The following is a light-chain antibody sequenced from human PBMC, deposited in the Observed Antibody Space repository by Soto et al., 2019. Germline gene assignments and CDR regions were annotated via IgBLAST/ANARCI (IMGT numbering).Light chain of an antibody. CDR2: EVS. CDR1: SSDVGGYNY. Sequence: QSVLTQPPSASGSPGQSVTISCTGTSSDVGGYNYVSWYQQHPGKAPKLMISEVSKRPSGVPDRFSGSKSGNTASLTVAGRQAEDEADYYCSSYAGSNNLYVVFGGGTKVTVL. V-gene: IGLV2-8*01. J-gene: IGLJ2*01. CDR3: SSYAGSNNLYVV.